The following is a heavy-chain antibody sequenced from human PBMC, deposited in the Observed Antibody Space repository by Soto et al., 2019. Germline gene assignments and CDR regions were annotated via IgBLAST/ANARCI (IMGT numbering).Heavy chain of an antibody. CDR3: ARDLQAARYYCYGMYV. CDR1: GDSVSSNSAA. D-gene: IGHD6-6*01. V-gene: IGHV6-1*01. Sequence: SQTISLTCAISGDSVSSNSAAWNWIRQSPSRRLEWLGRTYYRSTWYNDYAVCVKSRITINPDTSKNQCSLQLNSVTPEDTAVYYCARDLQAARYYCYGMYVPGRGSTVTVSS. CDR2: TYYRSTWYN. J-gene: IGHJ6*02.